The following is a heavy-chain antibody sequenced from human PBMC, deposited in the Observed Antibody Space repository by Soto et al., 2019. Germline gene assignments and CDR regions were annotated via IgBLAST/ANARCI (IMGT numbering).Heavy chain of an antibody. CDR3: ARGTSSWSWKFDY. J-gene: IGHJ4*02. Sequence: SETVSLTCIGSDGSISGYFWSWIRQPPGKGLEGIGYIHDTETTNYNPSLKSRVTMSLDTSKNQLSLRLTSVTAADTAVYYCARGTSSWSWKFDYWGQGILVTVS. CDR2: IHDTETT. D-gene: IGHD6-13*01. CDR1: DGSISGYF. V-gene: IGHV4-59*01.